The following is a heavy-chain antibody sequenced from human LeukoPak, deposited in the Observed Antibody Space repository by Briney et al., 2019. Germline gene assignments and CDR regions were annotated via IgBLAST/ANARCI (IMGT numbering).Heavy chain of an antibody. V-gene: IGHV3-11*04. Sequence: GGSLRLSCAASGFTFSDYYMSWIRQAPGKGLEWVSYISSSGSIIYYADSVKGRFTFSRDNAKNSLYLQMNSLRAEDTAVYYCARGQWLGPQYYFDYWGQGTLVTVSS. CDR3: ARGQWLGPQYYFDY. D-gene: IGHD6-19*01. J-gene: IGHJ4*02. CDR1: GFTFSDYY. CDR2: ISSSGSII.